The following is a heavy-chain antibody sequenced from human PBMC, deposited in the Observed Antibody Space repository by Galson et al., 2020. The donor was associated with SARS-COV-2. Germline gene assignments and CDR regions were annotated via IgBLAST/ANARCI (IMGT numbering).Heavy chain of an antibody. CDR2: IDWDDDK. CDR1: GFSLSTSGMC. J-gene: IGHJ6*02. CDR3: ARIYYGPYYYYYGMDV. D-gene: IGHD3-10*01. Sequence: SGPTLVKPTQTLTLTCTFSGFSLSTSGMCVSWIRKPPGKALEWLALIDWDDDKSYSTSLKTRLTISKDTSKNQVVLTMTNMDPVDTATYYCARIYYGPYYYYYGMDVWGQGTTVTVSS. V-gene: IGHV2-70*01.